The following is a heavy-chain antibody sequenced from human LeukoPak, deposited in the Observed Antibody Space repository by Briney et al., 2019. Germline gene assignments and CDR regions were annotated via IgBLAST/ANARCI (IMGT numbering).Heavy chain of an antibody. D-gene: IGHD3-22*01. V-gene: IGHV5-51*01. CDR2: IYPGDSDT. CDR3: ARTMTYYHDSSGSYYYYGMDV. J-gene: IGHJ6*02. Sequence: GESLKISCKGSGYSFTTYWIGWVRQMPGKGLEWMGIIYPGDSDTRYSPSFQGQVTISADKSISTAYLQWSSLKASDTAIYYCARTMTYYHDSSGSYYYYGMDVWGQGTTVTVSS. CDR1: GYSFTTYW.